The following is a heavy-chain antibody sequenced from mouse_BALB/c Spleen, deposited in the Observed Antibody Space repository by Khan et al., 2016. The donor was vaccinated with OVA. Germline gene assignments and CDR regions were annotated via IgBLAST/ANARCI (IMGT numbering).Heavy chain of an antibody. J-gene: IGHJ3*01. CDR3: ARSPYGNFAY. CDR2: ISSDGDYT. V-gene: IGHV5-9-3*01. D-gene: IGHD2-1*01. Sequence: EVKLVESGGGLVKPGGSLKLSCAASGFTFSTYAMSWVRQTPEKRLEWVATISSDGDYTYYPDNVTGRFTISRDNAKNTLYLQMSRLRSADTAMYYCARSPYGNFAYWGQGTLVTVSA. CDR1: GFTFSTYA.